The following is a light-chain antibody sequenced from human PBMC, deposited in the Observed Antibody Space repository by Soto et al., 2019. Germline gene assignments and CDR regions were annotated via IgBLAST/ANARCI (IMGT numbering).Light chain of an antibody. J-gene: IGKJ1*01. CDR3: QQRNYWART. CDR1: QSVSSY. CDR2: DAS. V-gene: IGKV3-11*01. Sequence: EIVLTQSPATLSLSPGERATLSCRASQSVSSYLTWYQQKPGQAPRFLIYDASNRATGIPARFSGSGSGTDFTLTISSLEPEDFAVYYCQQRNYWARTFGQGTKVEIK.